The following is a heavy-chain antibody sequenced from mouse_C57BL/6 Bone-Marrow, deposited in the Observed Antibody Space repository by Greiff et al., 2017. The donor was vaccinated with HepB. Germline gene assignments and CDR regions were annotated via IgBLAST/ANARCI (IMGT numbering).Heavy chain of an antibody. J-gene: IGHJ3*01. Sequence: DVKLVESGGGLVKPGGSLKLSCAASGFTFSDYGMHWVRQAPEKGLEWVAYISSGSSTIYYADTVKGRFTISRDNAKNTLFLQMTSLRSEDTAMYYCARATVVATRAWFAYWGQGTLVTVSA. D-gene: IGHD1-1*01. CDR2: ISSGSSTI. CDR1: GFTFSDYG. V-gene: IGHV5-17*01. CDR3: ARATVVATRAWFAY.